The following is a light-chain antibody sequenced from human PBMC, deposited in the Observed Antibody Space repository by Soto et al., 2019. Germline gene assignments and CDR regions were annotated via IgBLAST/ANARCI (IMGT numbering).Light chain of an antibody. CDR2: TNN. CDR3: VEWVGGLNGVV. CDR1: SSNIGSHT. Sequence: QSVLTQPPSASGTPGQRVTISCSGSSSNIGSHTVNWYQQLPGTAPKLLIYTNNQRPSGVPDRFSASKSGTSASLSIRGLQFEDEAVFYCVEWVGGLNGVVFGGGTQLTAL. J-gene: IGLJ7*02. V-gene: IGLV1-44*01.